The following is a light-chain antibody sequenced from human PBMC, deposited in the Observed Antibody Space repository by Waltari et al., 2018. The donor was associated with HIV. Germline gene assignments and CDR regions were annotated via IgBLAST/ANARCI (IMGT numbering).Light chain of an antibody. V-gene: IGLV3-19*01. CDR3: NSRDSSGNHVV. CDR2: GQN. Sequence: SSELTQDPAVSEALGQTVRITCAGASLRSNYASWYQQKPGQALRLVIYGQNNRPSGIPDRFSGSRSGNIASLIITGAQAEDEADYYCNSRDSSGNHVVFGGGTKLTVL. J-gene: IGLJ2*01. CDR1: SLRSNY.